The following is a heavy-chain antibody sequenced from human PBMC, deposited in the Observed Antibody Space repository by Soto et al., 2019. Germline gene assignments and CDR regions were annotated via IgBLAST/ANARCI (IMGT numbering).Heavy chain of an antibody. CDR1: GFTFSSYW. J-gene: IGHJ6*03. Sequence: GGSLRLSCAASGFTFSSYWMSWVRQAPGKGLEWVANIKQDGSEKYYVDSVKGRFTISIDNAKNSRYLQMNSLRAEDTAVYYCARGRGVRFLEWLSYYYMDVWGKGTTVTVSS. CDR3: ARGRGVRFLEWLSYYYMDV. D-gene: IGHD3-3*01. CDR2: IKQDGSEK. V-gene: IGHV3-7*04.